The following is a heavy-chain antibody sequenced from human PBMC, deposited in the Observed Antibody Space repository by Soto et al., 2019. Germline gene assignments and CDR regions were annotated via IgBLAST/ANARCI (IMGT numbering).Heavy chain of an antibody. Sequence: GASVKVSYKASGYTFTSYYMHWVRQAPGQGLEWMGIINPSGGSTSYAQKFQGRVTMTRDTSTSTVYMELSSLRSEDTAVYYCARGIYCISTSCYSLYYYGMDVWGQGTTVTVSS. CDR2: INPSGGST. J-gene: IGHJ6*01. CDR1: GYTFTSYY. V-gene: IGHV1-46*01. D-gene: IGHD2-2*01. CDR3: ARGIYCISTSCYSLYYYGMDV.